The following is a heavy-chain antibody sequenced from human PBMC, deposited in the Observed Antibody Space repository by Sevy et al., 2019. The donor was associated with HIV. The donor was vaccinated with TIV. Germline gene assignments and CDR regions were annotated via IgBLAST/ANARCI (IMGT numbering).Heavy chain of an antibody. CDR1: GFTSSDYY. J-gene: IGHJ6*02. D-gene: IGHD1-1*01. CDR3: AREKRQDYYYYGMDV. V-gene: IGHV3-11*01. Sequence: GGSLRLSCVGFGFTSSDYYMSWIRQAPGKGLEWVSYISGSGSTIDYADSVKGRFTISRDNAKNSLHLKMNSLRAEDTAVYYCAREKRQDYYYYGMDVWGQGTTVTVSS. CDR2: ISGSGSTI.